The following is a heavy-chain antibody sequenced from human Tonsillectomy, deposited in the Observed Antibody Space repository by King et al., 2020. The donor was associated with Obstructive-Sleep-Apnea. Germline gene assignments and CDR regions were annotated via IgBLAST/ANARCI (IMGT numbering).Heavy chain of an antibody. V-gene: IGHV1-2*02. CDR2: INPNSGGT. CDR1: GYSFTGYY. J-gene: IGHJ6*02. D-gene: IGHD2-15*01. Sequence: VQLVESGAEVKKPGASVKVSCKASGYSFTGYYIHWVRQAPGEGLEWVGWINPNSGGTNYAQKFQGRVTMTRDTSISTAYMELSRLRSDDTAVYYCAKTFKAGSCSGGSCSPKDVWGQGTTVTVSS. CDR3: AKTFKAGSCSGGSCSPKDV.